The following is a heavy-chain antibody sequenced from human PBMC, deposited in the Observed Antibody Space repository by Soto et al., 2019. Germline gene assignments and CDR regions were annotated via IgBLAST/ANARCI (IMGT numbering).Heavy chain of an antibody. D-gene: IGHD5-18*01. Sequence: QVQLQESGPGLVRPSETLSLTCSVSGGAITNYYWNWIRQTPGKGLEWIGYIYHTGSTSKNPSLKSRVTLSVDTSKNQLTLNLTSVTAADTAIYCCARSVNRGYSYGYGHWGQGTLVTVSA. CDR1: GGAITNYY. CDR2: IYHTGST. V-gene: IGHV4-59*01. CDR3: ARSVNRGYSYGYGH. J-gene: IGHJ4*02.